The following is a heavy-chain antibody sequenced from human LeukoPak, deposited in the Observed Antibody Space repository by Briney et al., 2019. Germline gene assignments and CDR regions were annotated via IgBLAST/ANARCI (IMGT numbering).Heavy chain of an antibody. V-gene: IGHV1-3*01. CDR1: GYTFTSYA. D-gene: IGHD6-19*01. J-gene: IGHJ4*02. Sequence: ATVKVSCKASGYTFTSYAMHWVRQAPGQRLEWMGWINAGNGNTKYSQKFQGRVTITRDTSASTAYMELSSLRSEDTAVYYCARDSDGQWLPLNWGQGTLVTVCS. CDR3: ARDSDGQWLPLN. CDR2: INAGNGNT.